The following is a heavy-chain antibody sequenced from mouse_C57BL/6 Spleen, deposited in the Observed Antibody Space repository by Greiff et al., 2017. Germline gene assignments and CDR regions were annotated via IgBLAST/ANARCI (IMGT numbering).Heavy chain of an antibody. D-gene: IGHD1-1*01. CDR2: INPYNGGT. J-gene: IGHJ1*03. CDR3: ERRYYGREYFDV. V-gene: IGHV1-19*01. CDR1: GYTFTDYY. Sequence: EVQLQQSGPVLVKPGASVKMSCKASGYTFTDYYMNWVKQSHGKSLEWIGVINPYNGGTSYNQKFKGKATLTVDKTSSTAYMELNSLTSEDSAVYYRERRYYGREYFDVWGTGTTVTVSS.